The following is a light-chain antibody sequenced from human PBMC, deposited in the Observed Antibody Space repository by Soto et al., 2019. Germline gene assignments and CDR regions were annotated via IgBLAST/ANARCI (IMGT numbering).Light chain of an antibody. Sequence: EIVLTQSPATLSLSPGERATLSCRASQSVSSYLAWYQQKPGQAPRLLIYDASNRATGIPARFSGSGSGTDFTLTISSLGPEDFAVYYCQQRSNWPPGPLTFGGGTKVDIK. CDR1: QSVSSY. CDR3: QQRSNWPPGPLT. J-gene: IGKJ4*01. CDR2: DAS. V-gene: IGKV3-11*01.